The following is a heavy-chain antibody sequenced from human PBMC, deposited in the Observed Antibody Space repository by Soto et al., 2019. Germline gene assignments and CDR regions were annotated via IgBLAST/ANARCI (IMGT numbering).Heavy chain of an antibody. CDR3: ARVYDFWSGYWF. V-gene: IGHV3-48*02. Sequence: GSLRLSCAASGFTFSSYSMNWVRQAPGKGLEWVSYISSSSSTIYYADSVKGRFTISRDNAKNSLYLQMNSLRDEDTAVYYCARVYDFWSGYWFWGQGTLVTVSS. CDR1: GFTFSSYS. CDR2: ISSSSSTI. J-gene: IGHJ4*02. D-gene: IGHD3-3*01.